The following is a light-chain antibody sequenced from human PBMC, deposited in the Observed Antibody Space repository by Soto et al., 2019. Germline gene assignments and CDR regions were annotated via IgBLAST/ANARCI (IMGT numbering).Light chain of an antibody. CDR3: EAWDDSLSGVV. V-gene: IGLV1-47*01. CDR2: RND. CDR1: SSNIGSNY. J-gene: IGLJ2*01. Sequence: QSVLTQPPSASGTPGQRVTISCSGSSSNIGSNYVYWYQQLPGTAPKLLNYRNDQRPSGVPERFSGSKSGTAASLAISWLRSEDEADYYCEAWDDSLSGVVFGGGTKLTVL.